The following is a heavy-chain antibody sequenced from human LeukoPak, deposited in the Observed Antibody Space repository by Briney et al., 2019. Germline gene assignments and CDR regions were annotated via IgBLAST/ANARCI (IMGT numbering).Heavy chain of an antibody. D-gene: IGHD6-19*01. J-gene: IGHJ4*02. CDR2: IRYDGSNK. Sequence: GGSLRLSCAASGFTFSSYGMHWVRQAPGKGLEWVAFIRYDGSNKYYADSVKGRFTISRDNSKNTPYLQMNSLRAEDTAVYYCAREQSIAVAGIDYWGQGTLVTVSS. CDR3: AREQSIAVAGIDY. V-gene: IGHV3-30*02. CDR1: GFTFSSYG.